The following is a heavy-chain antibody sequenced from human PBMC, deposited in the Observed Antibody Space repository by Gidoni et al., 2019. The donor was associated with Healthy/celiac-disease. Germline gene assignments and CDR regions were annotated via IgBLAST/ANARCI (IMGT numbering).Heavy chain of an antibody. CDR1: GFTVSSNY. V-gene: IGHV3-66*01. CDR3: ARDGMGYSYGIGGMDV. CDR2: IYSGGST. Sequence: LSCAASGFTVSSNYMSWVRQAPGKGLEWVSVIYSGGSTYYADSVKGRFTISRDNSKNTLYLQMNSLRAEDTAVYYCARDGMGYSYGIGGMDVWGQGTTVTVSS. J-gene: IGHJ6*02. D-gene: IGHD5-18*01.